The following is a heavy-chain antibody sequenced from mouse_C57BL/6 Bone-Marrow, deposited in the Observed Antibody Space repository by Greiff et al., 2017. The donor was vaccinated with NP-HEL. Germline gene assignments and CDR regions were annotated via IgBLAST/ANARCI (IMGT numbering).Heavy chain of an antibody. CDR1: GYTFTSYW. CDR2: IDPSDSYT. V-gene: IGHV1-59*01. J-gene: IGHJ3*01. D-gene: IGHD2-4*01. Sequence: QVQLQQPGAELVRPGTSVKLSCKASGYTFTSYWMHWVKQRPGQGLEWIGVIDPSDSYTNYNQKFKGKATLTVDTSSSTAYMQLSSLTSEDSAVYYCARSGGLRRGPWFAYWGQGTLVTVSA. CDR3: ARSGGLRRGPWFAY.